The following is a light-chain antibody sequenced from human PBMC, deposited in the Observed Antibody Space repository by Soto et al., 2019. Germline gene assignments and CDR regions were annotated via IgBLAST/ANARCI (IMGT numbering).Light chain of an antibody. CDR3: QHYNSYSEA. CDR2: DAS. CDR1: QSISRW. J-gene: IGKJ1*01. Sequence: DVQMNQSPSTLSASVGDRITITCRARQSISRWLAWYQQKPGKAPKLLIYDASSLESGVPSRFSGSGSGTEFTLTISSLQPDDFATYYCQHYNSYSEAFGQGTKVDIK. V-gene: IGKV1-5*01.